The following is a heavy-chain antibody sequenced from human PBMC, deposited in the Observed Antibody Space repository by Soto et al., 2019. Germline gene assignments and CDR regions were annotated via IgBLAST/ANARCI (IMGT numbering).Heavy chain of an antibody. D-gene: IGHD3-3*01. Sequence: SETLSLTCTASGGSISVYYWSCIRQPPGKGLEWIGYIYYSGSTNYNPSLKSRVTISVDTSKNQFSLKLSSVTAADTAVYYCARGGWRHIDYWGQGTLVTVSS. J-gene: IGHJ4*02. CDR1: GGSISVYY. V-gene: IGHV4-59*08. CDR2: IYYSGST. CDR3: ARGGWRHIDY.